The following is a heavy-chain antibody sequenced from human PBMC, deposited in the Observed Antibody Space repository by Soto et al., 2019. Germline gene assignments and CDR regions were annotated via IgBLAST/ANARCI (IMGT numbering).Heavy chain of an antibody. D-gene: IGHD2-15*01. CDR1: GYTFTSYA. J-gene: IGHJ4*02. Sequence: QVQLVQSGAEVKKPGASVKVSCKASGYTFTSYAMHWVRQAPGQRLEWMGWINAGNGNTKYSQKFQGRVTITRDTSASTAYMELSSLRSEDTAVYYCARWVVVAATIYYFDYWGQGTLVTVSS. V-gene: IGHV1-3*01. CDR2: INAGNGNT. CDR3: ARWVVVAATIYYFDY.